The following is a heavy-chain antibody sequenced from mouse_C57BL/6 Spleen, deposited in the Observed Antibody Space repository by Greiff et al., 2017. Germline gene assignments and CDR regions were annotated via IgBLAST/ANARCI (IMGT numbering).Heavy chain of an antibody. CDR3: ARWDSSGYGYAMDY. Sequence: VQLQESGAELARPGASVKMSCKASGYTFPSYTMHWVKQRPGQGLEWIGYINPSSGYTKYNQKFKDKATLTAAKSSSTAYMQLSSLTSEDSAVYYFARWDSSGYGYAMDYWGQGTSVTVSS. CDR2: INPSSGYT. CDR1: GYTFPSYT. D-gene: IGHD3-2*02. J-gene: IGHJ4*01. V-gene: IGHV1-4*01.